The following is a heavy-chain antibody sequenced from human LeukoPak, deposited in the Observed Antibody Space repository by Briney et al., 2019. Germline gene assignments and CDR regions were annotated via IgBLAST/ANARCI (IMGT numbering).Heavy chain of an antibody. CDR1: GFTFSSYG. CDR2: IRYDGSNK. Sequence: GGSLRPSCAASGFTFSSYGMHWARQAPGKGLEWVAFIRYDGSNKYYADSVKGRFTISRDNSKNTLYLQMNSLRAEDTAVYYCAKDPGAGYYDSSGYGPLDYWGQGTLVTVSS. D-gene: IGHD3-22*01. V-gene: IGHV3-30*02. CDR3: AKDPGAGYYDSSGYGPLDY. J-gene: IGHJ4*02.